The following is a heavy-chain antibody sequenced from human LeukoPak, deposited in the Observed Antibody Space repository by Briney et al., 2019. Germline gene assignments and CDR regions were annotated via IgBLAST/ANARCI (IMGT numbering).Heavy chain of an antibody. CDR2: IGGIGTYI. V-gene: IGHV3-21*01. D-gene: IGHD6-13*01. CDR3: ARDSSSWYSFFRKYYFDY. J-gene: IGHJ4*02. CDR1: GFTFSDYS. Sequence: TPGGSLRLSCAASGFTFSDYSINWVRQAPGKGLEWVSSIGGIGTYIYYADSVKGRFTISRDNAKNSLYLQMNSLRAEDTAVYYCARDSSSWYSFFRKYYFDYWGQGTLVTVSS.